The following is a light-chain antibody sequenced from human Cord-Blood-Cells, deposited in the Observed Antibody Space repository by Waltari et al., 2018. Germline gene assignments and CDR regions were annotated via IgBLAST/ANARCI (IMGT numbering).Light chain of an antibody. CDR3: QQSYSTPLT. V-gene: IGKV1-39*01. Sequence: DIQMTQSPSSLSASVGDRVTIPCRASQSLSSYLNWYQHKPGKAPKLLIYAASSLQSGVPSRVSGSGSGTVFTLTISSLQPEDFATYYCQQSYSTPLTFGGGTKVEIK. CDR2: AAS. CDR1: QSLSSY. J-gene: IGKJ4*01.